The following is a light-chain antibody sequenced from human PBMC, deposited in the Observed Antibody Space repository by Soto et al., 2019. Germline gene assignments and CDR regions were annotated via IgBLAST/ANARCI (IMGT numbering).Light chain of an antibody. V-gene: IGKV3-20*01. CDR3: QQYGTSPPLT. J-gene: IGKJ4*01. CDR1: QTVSSSY. Sequence: EIVLAQSPGTLSLSPGERATLSCRASQTVSSSYLAWFQQKPGQAPRLLIYGASYRATGIPDRFSGSGSATDFTLTISRLEPEDFAVYYCQQYGTSPPLTFGAGTRVEV. CDR2: GAS.